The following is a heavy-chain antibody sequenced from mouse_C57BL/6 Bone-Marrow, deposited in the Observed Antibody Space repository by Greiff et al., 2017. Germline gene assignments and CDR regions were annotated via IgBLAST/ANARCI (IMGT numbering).Heavy chain of an antibody. CDR1: GFTFSSYA. J-gene: IGHJ2*01. V-gene: IGHV5-9-1*02. D-gene: IGHD2-4*01. CDR3: TRNYYDYDGAYYFDD. Sequence: EVQRVESGEGLVKPGGSLKLSCAASGFTFSSYAMSWVRQTPEKRLEWVAYISSGGDYIYYADTVKGRFTISRDNARNTLYLQMSSLKSEDTAMYYCTRNYYDYDGAYYFDDWGQGTTLTVSS. CDR2: ISSGGDYI.